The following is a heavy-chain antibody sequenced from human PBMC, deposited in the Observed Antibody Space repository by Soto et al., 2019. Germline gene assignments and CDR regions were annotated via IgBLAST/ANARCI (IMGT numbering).Heavy chain of an antibody. CDR1: GSTFTNYG. J-gene: IGHJ5*02. Sequence: GASVKVSCKASGSTFTNYGISCVRQAPGQGLDWMGWISTDNGITNTAQKFQGRVTPTRDTSRSTVYMALHSLRPDDTAISYFARSSGGNFGIIIEGSNWFDPWGQGTLVTVSS. CDR3: ARSSGGNFGIIIEGSNWFDP. V-gene: IGHV1-18*01. D-gene: IGHD3-3*01. CDR2: ISTDNGIT.